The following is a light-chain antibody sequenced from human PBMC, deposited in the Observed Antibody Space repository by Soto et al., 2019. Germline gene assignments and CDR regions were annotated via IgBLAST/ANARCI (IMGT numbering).Light chain of an antibody. V-gene: IGLV2-23*02. J-gene: IGLJ2*01. CDR1: SSNVGSYKL. CDR2: EVN. CDR3: CSYAGRSTWDVV. Sequence: QSALTQPASVSGSPGQSITISCTGTSSNVGSYKLVSWYQQHPGKAPKLMIFEVNKRPSGVSNRFSGSKSGNTASLTISGLKVEDEADYYCCSYAGRSTWDVVFGGGTKLTVL.